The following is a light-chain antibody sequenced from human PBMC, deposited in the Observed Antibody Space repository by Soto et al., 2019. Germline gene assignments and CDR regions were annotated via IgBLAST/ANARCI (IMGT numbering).Light chain of an antibody. V-gene: IGKV1-5*01. CDR1: QNINNC. Sequence: QVTQSPSTLSASVGDRVTITCRASQNINNCVAWYQQKPGKAPKFLIYDASTLPRGVPSRFSGSGSGTDFTLTISSLQPEDFAIYYCQQSYSTLWTFGQGTKVDIK. CDR3: QQSYSTLWT. CDR2: DAS. J-gene: IGKJ1*01.